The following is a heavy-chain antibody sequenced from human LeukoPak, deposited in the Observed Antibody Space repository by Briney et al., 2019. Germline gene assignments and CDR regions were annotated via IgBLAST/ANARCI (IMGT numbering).Heavy chain of an antibody. D-gene: IGHD2-15*01. CDR1: GGSFSGYY. J-gene: IGHJ4*02. V-gene: IGHV4-59*01. CDR3: ARGCMTPYYFDY. CDR2: IYYSGST. Sequence: SETLSLTCAVYGGSFSGYYWSWIRQPPGKGLEWIGYIYYSGSTNYNPSLKSRVTISVDTSKNQFSLKLSSVTAADTAVYYCARGCMTPYYFDYWGQGTLVTVSS.